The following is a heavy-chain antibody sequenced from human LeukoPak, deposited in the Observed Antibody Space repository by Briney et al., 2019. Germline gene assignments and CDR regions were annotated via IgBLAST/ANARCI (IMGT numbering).Heavy chain of an antibody. CDR2: IDTTTGNP. V-gene: IGHV7-4-1*02. Sequence: ASVKVSCKASGYPFIAHFLNWVRQAPGQGLEWMGNIDTTTGNPRYAQDFTGRFVFSLDTSVSTAYLQITSLKADDTAAYYCVRGTPTPGMDYWGQGTQVTVSS. J-gene: IGHJ4*02. CDR3: VRGTPTPGMDY. D-gene: IGHD3-10*01. CDR1: GYPFIAHF.